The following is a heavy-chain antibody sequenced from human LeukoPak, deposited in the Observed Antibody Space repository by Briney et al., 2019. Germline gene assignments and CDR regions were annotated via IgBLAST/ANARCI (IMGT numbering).Heavy chain of an antibody. CDR2: IKSKTDGGTT. Sequence: PGGSLRLSCAASGFTFSTYWMSWVRQVPGKGLEWVGRIKSKTDGGTTDYAAPVKGRFTISRDDSKNTLYLLMNSLKTEDTAVYYCTTKRFGELLLDYWGQGTLVTVSS. CDR3: TTKRFGELLLDY. CDR1: GFTFSTYW. D-gene: IGHD3-10*01. J-gene: IGHJ4*02. V-gene: IGHV3-15*01.